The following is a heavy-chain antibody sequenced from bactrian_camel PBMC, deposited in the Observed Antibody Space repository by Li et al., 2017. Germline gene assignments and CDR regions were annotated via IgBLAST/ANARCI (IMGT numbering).Heavy chain of an antibody. Sequence: HVQLVESGGDLVQPGGSLRLSCQTSGFIFTDYWMYWVRQAPGKGLEWVATIDSDDSQSYADSVKGRFIIFQDAKNTLYLQMNSLKPEDTAMYYCAALYDCPSVSWFRTIRGKFGYWGQGTQVTVS. CDR3: AALYDCPSVSWFRTIRGKFGY. CDR1: GFIFTDYW. V-gene: IGHV3S26*01. J-gene: IGHJ6*01. CDR2: IDSDDSQ. D-gene: IGHD4*01.